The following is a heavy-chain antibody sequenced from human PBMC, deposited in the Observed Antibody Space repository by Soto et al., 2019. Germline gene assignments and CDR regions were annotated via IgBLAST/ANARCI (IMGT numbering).Heavy chain of an antibody. V-gene: IGHV1-69*05. CDR3: ARSGGLDRDFNY. CDR2: IIPMFDTP. D-gene: IGHD2-15*01. J-gene: IGHJ4*02. CDR1: GGTFSSDS. Sequence: QVQLVQSGAEVKKPGSSVKVSCKASGGTFSSDSFSWVRQAPGQGLEWMGGIIPMFDTPIYAQKFQERFTITSDESTSTAYMQLSSLRSGDTAVYYCARSGGLDRDFNYWGQGSLGTVSS.